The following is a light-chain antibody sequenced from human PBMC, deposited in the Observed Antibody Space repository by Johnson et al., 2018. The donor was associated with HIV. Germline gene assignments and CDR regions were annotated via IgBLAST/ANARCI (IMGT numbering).Light chain of an antibody. CDR3: GTWDSSLSAGLYF. V-gene: IGLV1-51*01. J-gene: IGLJ1*01. Sequence: QSVLTQSPSVSAAPGQKVTISCSGSSSNIGNNYVSWYQQLPGTAPKLLIYDNNKRPSGIPDRFSGSKSGTSATLGITGLQTGDEADYYCGTWDSSLSAGLYFFGNGTKVTVL. CDR2: DNN. CDR1: SSNIGNNY.